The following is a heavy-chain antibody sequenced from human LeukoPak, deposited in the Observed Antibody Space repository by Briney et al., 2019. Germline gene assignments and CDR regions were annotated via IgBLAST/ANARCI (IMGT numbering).Heavy chain of an antibody. J-gene: IGHJ6*03. Sequence: SETLSLTCAVYGGSFSGYYWSWLRQPPGKGLEWIGEINNSGSTNYNPSLKSRVTISVDTSKNQFSLKLSSVTAADTAVYYCARRGPGDSSWYGYYYYYMDVWGKGTTVTISS. CDR2: INNSGST. CDR1: GGSFSGYY. CDR3: ARRGPGDSSWYGYYYYYMDV. V-gene: IGHV4-34*01. D-gene: IGHD6-13*01.